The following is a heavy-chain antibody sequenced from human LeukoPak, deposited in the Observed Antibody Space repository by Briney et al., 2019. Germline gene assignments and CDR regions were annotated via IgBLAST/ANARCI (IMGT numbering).Heavy chain of an antibody. J-gene: IGHJ5*02. CDR1: GYILTDLS. CDR3: TTGCAPPLQYSGGCDGWFDP. D-gene: IGHD6-19*01. CDR2: FDPEDGET. Sequence: ASVKVSCKVSGYILTDLSMHWVRQAPGKGLKWKGSFDPEDGETIYAQKFQGRVTMTEDTSTDTAYMELGSLTSEDTAVYYCTTGCAPPLQYSGGCDGWFDPWGQGTPVSVSS. V-gene: IGHV1-24*01.